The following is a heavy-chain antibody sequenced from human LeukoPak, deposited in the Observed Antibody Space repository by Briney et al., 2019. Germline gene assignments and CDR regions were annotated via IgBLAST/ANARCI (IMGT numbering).Heavy chain of an antibody. Sequence: SVKVSCKASGGTFSSYAISWVRQAPGQGLEWMGRIIPILGIANYAQKFQGRVTITADKSTSTAYMELSSLRSEDTAVYYCARDRYGDCRDHWGQGTLVTVSS. CDR3: ARDRYGDCRDH. V-gene: IGHV1-69*04. J-gene: IGHJ4*02. CDR1: GGTFSSYA. CDR2: IIPILGIA. D-gene: IGHD2-21*01.